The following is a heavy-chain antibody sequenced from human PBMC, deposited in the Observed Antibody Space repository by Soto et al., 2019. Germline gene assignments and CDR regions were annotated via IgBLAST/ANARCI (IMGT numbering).Heavy chain of an antibody. CDR1: GFSFSDYG. CDR3: ARDTAMTASFKY. J-gene: IGHJ4*02. D-gene: IGHD2-21*02. CDR2: IWYDGSNT. V-gene: IGHV3-33*01. Sequence: QVQLVESGGGVVQPGRSLRLSCAASGFSFSDYGMHWVRQAPGKGLEWVAVIWYDGSNTYYADSVKGRFTISRDNSKNMLYLQINSLRAEDTAVYYCARDTAMTASFKYWGQGTLVTVSS.